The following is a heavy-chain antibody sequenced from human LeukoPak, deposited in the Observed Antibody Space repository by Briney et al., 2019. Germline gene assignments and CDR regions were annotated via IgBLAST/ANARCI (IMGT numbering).Heavy chain of an antibody. D-gene: IGHD5-18*01. J-gene: IGHJ4*02. CDR1: GDSVSRNTAG. CDR3: AKFQYLYSYGCLDS. CDR2: TYYRSKWYS. V-gene: IGHV6-1*01. Sequence: SQTLSLTCAISGDSVSRNTAGWNWIRQSPSRGLEWLGRTYYRSKWYSDFAPSVRNRITINPDTSKNQFSLQLNSVTPEDTAVYYCAKFQYLYSYGCLDSWGQGTLVTVSS.